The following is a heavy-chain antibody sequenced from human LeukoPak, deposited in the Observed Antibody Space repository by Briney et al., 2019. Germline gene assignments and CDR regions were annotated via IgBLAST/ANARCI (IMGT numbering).Heavy chain of an antibody. Sequence: GGSLRLSCAASGFTFDDYGMSWVRQAPGKGLEWVSGINWNGGSTGYADSVKGRFTISRDNAKNSLYLQMNSLRAEDTALYYCARPSDYSGSYYYYMDVWGKGTTVTVSS. V-gene: IGHV3-20*04. D-gene: IGHD1-26*01. J-gene: IGHJ6*03. CDR2: INWNGGST. CDR3: ARPSDYSGSYYYYMDV. CDR1: GFTFDDYG.